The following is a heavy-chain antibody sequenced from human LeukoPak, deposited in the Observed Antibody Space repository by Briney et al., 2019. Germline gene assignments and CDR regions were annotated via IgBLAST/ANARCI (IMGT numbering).Heavy chain of an antibody. CDR3: ARGCRY. Sequence: PGGSLRLSCAASGFTFSSFWMTWVRQAPGKGLEWVANIKEDGSEKYYVDSVKGRFTVSRDTAKNSLYLQMNSLRAEDTAVYYCARGCRYWGQGTLVTVSS. V-gene: IGHV3-7*01. CDR2: IKEDGSEK. J-gene: IGHJ4*02. CDR1: GFTFSSFW.